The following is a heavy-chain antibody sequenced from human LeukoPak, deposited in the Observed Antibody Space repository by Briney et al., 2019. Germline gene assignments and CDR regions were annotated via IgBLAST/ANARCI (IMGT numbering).Heavy chain of an antibody. D-gene: IGHD6-19*01. J-gene: IGHJ4*02. V-gene: IGHV3-48*04. CDR1: GFTFSSYS. Sequence: GGSLRLSCAASGFTFSSYSMNWVRQAPGKGLEWVSYISSSSSTIYYADSVKGRFTISRDNAKNSLYLQMNSLRAEDTAVYYCARRSGLDYWGQGTLVTVSS. CDR3: ARRSGLDY. CDR2: ISSSSSTI.